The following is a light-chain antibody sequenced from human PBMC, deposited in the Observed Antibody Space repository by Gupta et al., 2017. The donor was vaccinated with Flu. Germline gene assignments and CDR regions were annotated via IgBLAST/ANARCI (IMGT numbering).Light chain of an antibody. V-gene: IGKV1-39*01. CDR1: EDIITY. J-gene: IGKJ4*01. CDR3: QQSYTFPLT. CDR2: TAS. Sequence: GDGVTITCRASEDIITYLNWYQQKPGKAPQLIINTASNLLNGVPSRLTGGGSGTNFTLIISSLQLEDFATYYCQQSYTFPLTFGGGTKVQIK.